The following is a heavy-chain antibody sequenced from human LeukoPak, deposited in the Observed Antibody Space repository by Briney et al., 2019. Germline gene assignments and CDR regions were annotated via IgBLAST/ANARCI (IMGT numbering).Heavy chain of an antibody. Sequence: TSETLSLTCTVSGGSISSYYWSWIRQPPGKGLEWIGYIYYSGSTNYNPSLKSRVTISVDTSKNQFSLKLSSVTAADTAVYYCARVEGNMDVWGKGTTVTVSS. CDR3: ARVEGNMDV. V-gene: IGHV4-59*01. CDR2: IYYSGST. CDR1: GGSISSYY. D-gene: IGHD3-10*01. J-gene: IGHJ6*03.